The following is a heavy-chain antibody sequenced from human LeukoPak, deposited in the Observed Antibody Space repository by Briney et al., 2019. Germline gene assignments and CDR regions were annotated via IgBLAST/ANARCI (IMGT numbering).Heavy chain of an antibody. J-gene: IGHJ4*02. D-gene: IGHD3-16*01. V-gene: IGHV1-69*05. CDR2: IIPIFGTA. CDR1: GGTFSSYA. Sequence: SVKVSCKASGGTFSSYAISWVRQAPGQGLEWMGRIIPIFGTANYAQKFQGRVTITTDESTSTAYMELSRLTSDDTAVYYCARDRGPQWWGSFDYWGQGTLVTVSS. CDR3: ARDRGPQWWGSFDY.